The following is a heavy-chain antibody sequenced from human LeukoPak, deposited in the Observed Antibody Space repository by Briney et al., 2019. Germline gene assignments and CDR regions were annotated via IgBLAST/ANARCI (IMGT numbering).Heavy chain of an antibody. CDR2: ITSSSTYI. D-gene: IGHD1-26*01. CDR3: ARTTSGATFSDYYYYHMDV. CDR1: GFTFSSYS. V-gene: IGHV3-21*01. Sequence: GGSLRLSCAASGFTFSSYSMNWVRQAPGEGLEWVSSITSSSTYIHYADSVKGLFTIFRDNAKNSLHLQMNSLRAEDADLYYCARTTSGATFSDYYYYHMDVWGKGTTVTVSS. J-gene: IGHJ6*03.